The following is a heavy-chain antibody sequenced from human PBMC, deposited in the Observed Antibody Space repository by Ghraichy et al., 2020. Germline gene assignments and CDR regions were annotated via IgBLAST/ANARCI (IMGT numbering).Heavy chain of an antibody. CDR3: ARDLTLSGVGPNYYYYMDV. J-gene: IGHJ6*03. Sequence: ASVKVSCKASGYTFTGYYMHWVRHAPGQGLEWIGWINPNSGGTNYAQKFQGRVTMTRDTSISTAYMELSRLRSDDTAVYYCARDLTLSGVGPNYYYYMDVGSKGTTVTVSS. V-gene: IGHV1-2*02. D-gene: IGHD3-10*01. CDR1: GYTFTGYY. CDR2: INPNSGGT.